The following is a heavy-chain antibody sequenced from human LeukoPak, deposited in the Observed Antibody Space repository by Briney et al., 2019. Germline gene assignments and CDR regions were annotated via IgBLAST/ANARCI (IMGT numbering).Heavy chain of an antibody. D-gene: IGHD6-13*01. V-gene: IGHV4-59*08. CDR3: ARGVAVGGTTHFDP. Sequence: RSSETLSLTCTVSGGPFDSHYWTWIRQPPGKGLEWIAFIYHSGSAVYSPSLRSRVTMSVDRSKRQFSLNLSSVTAADTAVYHCARGVAVGGTTHFDPWGQGTLVTVSS. J-gene: IGHJ5*02. CDR2: IYHSGSA. CDR1: GGPFDSHY.